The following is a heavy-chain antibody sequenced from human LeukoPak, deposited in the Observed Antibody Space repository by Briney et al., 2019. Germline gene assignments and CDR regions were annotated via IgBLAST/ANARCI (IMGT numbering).Heavy chain of an antibody. CDR2: IYYSGST. CDR1: GGSFSGYY. J-gene: IGHJ6*02. D-gene: IGHD1-1*01. CDR3: ARDRTGTTPYYYGMDV. V-gene: IGHV4-59*01. Sequence: SETLSLTCAVYGGSFSGYYWSWIRQPPGKGLEWIGHIYYSGSTNYNPSLKSRVTVSVDTSKNQFSLKLSSVTAADTAVYYCARDRTGTTPYYYGMDVWGQGTTVTVSS.